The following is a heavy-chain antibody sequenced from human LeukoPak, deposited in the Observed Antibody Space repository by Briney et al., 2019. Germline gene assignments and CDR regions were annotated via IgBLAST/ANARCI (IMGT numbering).Heavy chain of an antibody. CDR2: ISSAGVTI. J-gene: IGHJ3*02. V-gene: IGHV3-11*01. CDR1: GFRFSDYY. Sequence: GGSLRLSCAASGFRFSDYYMTWIRQAPGEGLEWVSYISSAGVTIHYADSVKGRFTISRDNAKNSLYLQMNSLRAEDTAVYYCAREAGATAVAGTRGAFDIWGQGTMVTVSS. CDR3: AREAGATAVAGTRGAFDI. D-gene: IGHD6-19*01.